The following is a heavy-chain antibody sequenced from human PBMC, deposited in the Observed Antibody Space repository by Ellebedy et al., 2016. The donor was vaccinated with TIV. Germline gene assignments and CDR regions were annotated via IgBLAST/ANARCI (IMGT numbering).Heavy chain of an antibody. CDR3: ATDGSYGDYLSPAHAFGI. D-gene: IGHD4-17*01. V-gene: IGHV3-7*01. Sequence: GGSLRLSCAASGFTFNSYWMTWVRQAPGKGLEWVANINQDGSDKYYVDSLRGRFTISRDNAKNSLYLQMNSLRAEDTAIYYCATDGSYGDYLSPAHAFGIWGKGTMVTVSS. CDR1: GFTFNSYW. J-gene: IGHJ3*02. CDR2: INQDGSDK.